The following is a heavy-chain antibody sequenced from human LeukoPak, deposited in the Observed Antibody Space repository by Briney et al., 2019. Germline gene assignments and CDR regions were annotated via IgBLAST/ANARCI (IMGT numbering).Heavy chain of an antibody. Sequence: SETLSLTCAVYGGSFSGYYWSWIRQPPGKGLEWIGEINHSGSTNYNPSLKSRVTISVDTSKNQFSLKLSSVTAADTAVYYCARVGDTVVTLDAFDIWGQXXXXXVSX. CDR2: INHSGST. CDR3: ARVGDTVVTLDAFDI. J-gene: IGHJ3*02. V-gene: IGHV4-34*01. CDR1: GGSFSGYY. D-gene: IGHD4-23*01.